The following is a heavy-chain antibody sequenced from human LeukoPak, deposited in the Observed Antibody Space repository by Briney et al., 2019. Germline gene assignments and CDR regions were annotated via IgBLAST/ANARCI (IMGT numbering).Heavy chain of an antibody. CDR2: TYYSGST. V-gene: IGHV4-59*01. D-gene: IGHD6-19*01. CDR1: GGSISSYY. Sequence: SETLSLTCTVSGGSISSYYWSWIRQPPGKGLEWIGYTYYSGSTNYNPSLKSRVTISADTSKNQFSLKLSSVTAADTAVYYCAAVAGTRDYWGQGTLVTVSS. J-gene: IGHJ4*02. CDR3: AAVAGTRDY.